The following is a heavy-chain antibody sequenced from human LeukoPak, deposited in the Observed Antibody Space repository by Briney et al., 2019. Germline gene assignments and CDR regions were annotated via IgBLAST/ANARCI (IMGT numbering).Heavy chain of an antibody. J-gene: IGHJ4*02. CDR3: ARGRRGSYFQDY. CDR2: MWFGATT. D-gene: IGHD1-26*01. CDR1: GDSISSSSSY. Sequence: SQTLSLTCTVSGDSISSSSSYWGWIRQPPGKGLEWIGSMWFGATTSYDPSLKSRVTISVDPSKNQFSLKLSSVTAADTALYYCARGRRGSYFQDYWGQGTLVTVSS. V-gene: IGHV4-39*07.